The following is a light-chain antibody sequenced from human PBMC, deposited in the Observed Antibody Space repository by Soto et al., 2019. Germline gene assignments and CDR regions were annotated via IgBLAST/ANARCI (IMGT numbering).Light chain of an antibody. CDR3: QQYNNWPPIT. V-gene: IGKV3-15*01. Sequence: EIVMTQSPATLSVSPGERATLSCRASQSVSSNLAWYQQNPGQAPRLLIYGASTRATGIPDRFSGSGSGTEFTLTISSKQSADFAVYYCQQYNNWPPITFGQGTKLEIK. J-gene: IGKJ2*01. CDR1: QSVSSN. CDR2: GAS.